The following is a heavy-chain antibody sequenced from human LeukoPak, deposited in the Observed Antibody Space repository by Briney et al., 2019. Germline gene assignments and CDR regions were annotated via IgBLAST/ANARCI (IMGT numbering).Heavy chain of an antibody. J-gene: IGHJ4*02. V-gene: IGHV1-18*01. Sequence: ASVKVSCKASGYTFTSYGISWVRQAPGRGLEWMGWISAYNGNTNYAQKLQGRVTMTTDTSTSTAYMELRSLRSDDTAVYYCARGQGVVVPAAGYYFDYWGQGTLVTVSS. CDR2: ISAYNGNT. D-gene: IGHD2-2*01. CDR3: ARGQGVVVPAAGYYFDY. CDR1: GYTFTSYG.